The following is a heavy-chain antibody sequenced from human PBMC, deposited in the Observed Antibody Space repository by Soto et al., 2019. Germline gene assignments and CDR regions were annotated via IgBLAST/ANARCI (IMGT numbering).Heavy chain of an antibody. CDR1: GYTFTSYG. V-gene: IGHV1-18*01. D-gene: IGHD5-18*01. J-gene: IGHJ4*02. CDR3: ARSPTAMGEPSSFDY. CDR2: ISAYNGNT. Sequence: GASVKVSCKASGYTFTSYGISWVRQAPGQGLEWMGWISAYNGNTNYAQKLQGRVTMTTDTSTSTAYMELRSLRSEDTAVYYCARSPTAMGEPSSFDYGGQGTLVTVSP.